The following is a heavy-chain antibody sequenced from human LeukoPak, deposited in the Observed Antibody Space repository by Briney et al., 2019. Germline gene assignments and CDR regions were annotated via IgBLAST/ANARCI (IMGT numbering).Heavy chain of an antibody. Sequence: GGSLRLSCTASGFTFGDYAMSWFRQAPGKGLEWVGFIRSKAYGGTTEYAASVKGRFAISRDDSKSIAYLQMNSLKTEDTAVYYCTSSITMIVVGWGQGTLVTVSS. CDR3: TSSITMIVVG. D-gene: IGHD3-22*01. CDR1: GFTFGDYA. CDR2: IRSKAYGGTT. V-gene: IGHV3-49*03. J-gene: IGHJ4*02.